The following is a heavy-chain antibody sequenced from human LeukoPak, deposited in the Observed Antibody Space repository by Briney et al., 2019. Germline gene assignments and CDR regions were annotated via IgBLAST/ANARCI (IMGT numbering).Heavy chain of an antibody. D-gene: IGHD3-10*01. CDR2: ISHAGST. Sequence: SETLSLTCTVSGYSISSGYYWGWVRQPPGKGLEWIGSISHAGSTDYSPSLKSRVTISLDTSKNQFSLKLRPVTAADTAVYYCARILRGAIVTSFDYWGQGILVTVSS. V-gene: IGHV4-38-2*02. CDR3: ARILRGAIVTSFDY. CDR1: GYSISSGYY. J-gene: IGHJ4*02.